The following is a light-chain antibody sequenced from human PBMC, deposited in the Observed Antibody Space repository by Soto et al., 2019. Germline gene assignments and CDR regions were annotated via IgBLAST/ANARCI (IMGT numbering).Light chain of an antibody. CDR1: TGAVTSGHY. CDR2: DTS. V-gene: IGLV7-46*01. J-gene: IGLJ1*01. Sequence: QAVVTQEPSLTVSPGGTVTLTCGSSTGAVTSGHYPYWFQQKPGQAPRTLIYDTSNKHSWTPARFSGSLLGGKAALTLSGAQPEDEAEYYCLLSYSAARRGVFGTGTKVTVL. CDR3: LLSYSAARRGV.